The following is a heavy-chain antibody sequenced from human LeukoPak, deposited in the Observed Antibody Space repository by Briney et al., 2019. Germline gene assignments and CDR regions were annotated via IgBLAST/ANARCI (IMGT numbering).Heavy chain of an antibody. CDR2: INWNGGST. D-gene: IGHD2-2*01. J-gene: IGHJ6*03. CDR3: AKSCSSTSCYVGYYYYYMDV. V-gene: IGHV3-20*04. Sequence: GGSLRLSCAASGFTFDDYGMSWVRQAPGKGLEWVSGINWNGGSTGYADSVKGRFTISRDNAKNSLYLQMNSLRAEDTAVYYCAKSCSSTSCYVGYYYYYMDVWGKGTTVTVSS. CDR1: GFTFDDYG.